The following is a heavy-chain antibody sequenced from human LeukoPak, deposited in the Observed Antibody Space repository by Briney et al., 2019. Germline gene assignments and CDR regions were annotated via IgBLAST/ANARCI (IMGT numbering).Heavy chain of an antibody. CDR2: ISAYNGNT. V-gene: IGHV1-18*01. D-gene: IGHD6-25*01. Sequence: ASVKVSCKASGYTFTSYGISWVRQAPGQGLEWMGWISAYNGNTNYAQKLQGRVTMTRDTSISTAYMELSNLRSDDTAMYYCARDQGGSGDWGQGTQVTVSS. J-gene: IGHJ4*02. CDR3: ARDQGGSGD. CDR1: GYTFTSYG.